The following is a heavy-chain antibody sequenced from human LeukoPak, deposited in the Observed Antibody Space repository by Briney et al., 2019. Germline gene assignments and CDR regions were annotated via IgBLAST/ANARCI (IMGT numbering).Heavy chain of an antibody. V-gene: IGHV1-8*03. CDR3: ATGRAGYYYMDV. CDR2: MNPNSGNT. CDR1: GGTFSSYD. D-gene: IGHD6-19*01. J-gene: IGHJ6*03. Sequence: ASVKVSCKASGGTFSSYDINWVRRATGQGLEWMGWMNPNSGNTGYAEKFQGRVTITRNTSISTAYMELSSLRSEDTAAYYCATGRAGYYYMDVWGKGTTVTVSS.